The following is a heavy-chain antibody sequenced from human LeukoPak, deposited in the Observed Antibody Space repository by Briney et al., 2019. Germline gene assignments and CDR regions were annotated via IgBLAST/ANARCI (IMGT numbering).Heavy chain of an antibody. J-gene: IGHJ6*03. V-gene: IGHV1-69*05. CDR2: IIPIFGTA. D-gene: IGHD2-2*01. CDR1: GGTFSSYA. CDR3: ARALDVVVPAATYCYYYYMDV. Sequence: SVKVSCKASGGTFSSYAISWVRQAPGQGLEWMGGIIPIFGTANYAQKFQGRVTITTDESTSTAYMELSSLRSEDTAVYYCARALDVVVPAATYCYYYYMDVWGKGTTVTVSS.